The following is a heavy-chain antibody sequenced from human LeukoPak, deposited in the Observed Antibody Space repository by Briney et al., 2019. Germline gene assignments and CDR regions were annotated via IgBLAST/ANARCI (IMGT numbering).Heavy chain of an antibody. CDR3: AKDGGVRGPDYYYYMDV. D-gene: IGHD3-10*01. CDR2: IKWNSDSI. CDR1: GFTFDDYA. Sequence: GGSLRLSCAVSGFTFDDYAMHWVRQVPGKGLEWVSGIKWNSDSIGYADSVKGRFTISRDNSKNTLYLQMNSLRAEDTAVYYCAKDGGVRGPDYYYYMDVWGKGTTVTISS. V-gene: IGHV3-9*01. J-gene: IGHJ6*03.